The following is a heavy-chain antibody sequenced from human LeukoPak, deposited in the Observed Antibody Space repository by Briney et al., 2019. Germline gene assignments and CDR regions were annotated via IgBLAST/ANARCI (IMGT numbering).Heavy chain of an antibody. CDR1: GFTVSSNY. CDR2: IYSGGDT. V-gene: IGHV3-66*02. D-gene: IGHD6-13*01. J-gene: IGHJ4*02. CDR3: TRGPGSTWYSDY. Sequence: QPGGSLRLSCAASGFTVSSNYMNWVRQAPGKGLEWVSIIYSGGDTYYADSVEGRFTISRDNSKNTLYLQMNNLRADDTAVYYCTRGPGSTWYSDYWGQGTLVTVSS.